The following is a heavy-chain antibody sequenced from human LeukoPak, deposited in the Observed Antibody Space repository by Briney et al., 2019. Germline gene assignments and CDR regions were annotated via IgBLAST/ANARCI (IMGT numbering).Heavy chain of an antibody. CDR1: GFTFSSYG. CDR3: ARRAGAYSHPYDY. D-gene: IGHD4/OR15-4a*01. J-gene: IGHJ4*02. CDR2: ISDSGGRT. V-gene: IGHV3-23*01. Sequence: GGSLRLSCAASGFTFSSYGMSRVRQAPGKGLEWVSSISDSGGRTYYADSVKGRLTISRDNSKNTLYLQMNSLRAEDTAVYYCARRAGAYSHPYDYWGQGTLVTVSS.